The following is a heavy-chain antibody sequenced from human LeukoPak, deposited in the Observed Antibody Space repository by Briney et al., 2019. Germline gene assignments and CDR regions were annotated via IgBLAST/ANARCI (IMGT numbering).Heavy chain of an antibody. V-gene: IGHV1-69*13. CDR1: GGTFSSCA. CDR3: ARGLGDYDSSGYYYDAYQTEYFQH. CDR2: IIPIFGTA. D-gene: IGHD3-22*01. J-gene: IGHJ1*01. Sequence: ASVKVSCKASGGTFSSCAISWVRQAPGQGLEWMGGIIPIFGTANYAQKFQGRVTITADESTSTAYMELSSLRSEDTAVYYCARGLGDYDSSGYYYDAYQTEYFQHWGQGTLVTVSS.